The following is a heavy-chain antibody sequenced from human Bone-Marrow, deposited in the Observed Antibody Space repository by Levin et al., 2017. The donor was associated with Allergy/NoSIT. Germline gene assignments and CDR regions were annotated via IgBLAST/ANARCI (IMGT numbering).Heavy chain of an antibody. V-gene: IGHV3-49*03. J-gene: IGHJ6*02. CDR3: TRVSVVPAAVLGDGPLTFYYYKMDV. CDR1: GFTFGDYG. CDR2: IRTKTYGVTT. D-gene: IGHD2-2*01. Sequence: PGGSLRLSCTASGFTFGDYGWTWFRQAPGKGLECVCLIRTKTYGVTTECAASVKGRFTISRDDSNSIAYLQMTSLKTEDTAVYYCTRVSVVPAAVLGDGPLTFYYYKMDVWGQGTTVTVSS.